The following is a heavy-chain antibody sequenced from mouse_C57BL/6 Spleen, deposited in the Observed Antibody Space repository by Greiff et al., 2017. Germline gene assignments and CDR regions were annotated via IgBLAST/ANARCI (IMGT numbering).Heavy chain of an antibody. CDR3: ARQSSGYPFAY. J-gene: IGHJ3*01. D-gene: IGHD3-2*02. CDR2: IYPRSGNT. CDR1: GYTFTSYG. V-gene: IGHV1-81*01. Sequence: VQLQESGAELARPGASVKLSCKASGYTFTSYGISWVKQRTGQGLEWIGEIYPRSGNTYYNEKFKGKATLTADKSSSTAYMELRSLTSEDSAVYFCARQSSGYPFAYWGQGTLVTVSA.